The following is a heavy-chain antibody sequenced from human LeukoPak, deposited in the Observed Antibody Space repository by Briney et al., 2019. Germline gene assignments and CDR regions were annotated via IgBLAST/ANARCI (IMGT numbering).Heavy chain of an antibody. V-gene: IGHV4-34*01. Sequence: SETLSPTCGVAGGAFRGYYWTWIRQAPGKGLEWIGETTHSGSSNYNPSLKSRVNISVDMAKNQFSLTLSSVTAADTAEYYCARMWPGRIGGSLGSSDYWGQGTLVTVSS. CDR2: TTHSGSS. J-gene: IGHJ4*02. D-gene: IGHD1-26*01. CDR3: ARMWPGRIGGSLGSSDY. CDR1: GGAFRGYY.